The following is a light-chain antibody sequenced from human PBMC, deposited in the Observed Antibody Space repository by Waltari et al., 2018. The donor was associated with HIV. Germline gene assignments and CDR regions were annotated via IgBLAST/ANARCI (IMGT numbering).Light chain of an antibody. CDR3: YSTDTSGHHRV. Sequence: SYELPQPPSVSVSPGQTARITCSGAALPNKYAYWYQQKSGQAPVPVIYEDSKRPSGIPERFSGSSSGTVATLTISGAQVEDESDYYCYSTDTSGHHRVFGGGTKLTVL. CDR1: ALPNKY. V-gene: IGLV3-10*01. J-gene: IGLJ2*01. CDR2: EDS.